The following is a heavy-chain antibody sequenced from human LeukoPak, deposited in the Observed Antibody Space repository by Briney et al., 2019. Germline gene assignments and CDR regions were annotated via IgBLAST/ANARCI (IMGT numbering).Heavy chain of an antibody. V-gene: IGHV4-39*01. Sequence: SETLSLTCTVSGGSISSSSYYWGWIRQPPGKGLEWIGSIYYSGSTYYNPSLKSRVTISVDTSKNQFSLKLSSVTAADTAVYYCARQVGSSYYYHYYGMDVWGQGTTVAVSS. CDR2: IYYSGST. CDR3: ARQVGSSYYYHYYGMDV. J-gene: IGHJ6*02. D-gene: IGHD6-25*01. CDR1: GGSISSSSYY.